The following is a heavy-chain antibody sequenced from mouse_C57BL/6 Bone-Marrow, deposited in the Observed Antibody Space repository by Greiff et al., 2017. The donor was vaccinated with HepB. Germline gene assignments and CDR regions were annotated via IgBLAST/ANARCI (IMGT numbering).Heavy chain of an antibody. V-gene: IGHV1-52*01. CDR3: TRYDYDDGGFAY. J-gene: IGHJ3*01. CDR2: IDPSDSET. D-gene: IGHD2-4*01. Sequence: QVQLQQPGAELVRPGSSVKLSCKASGYTFTSYWMHWVKQRPIQGLEWIGNIDPSDSETHYNQKFKDKDTLTVDKSSSTAYMQLSSLTSEDSAVYYCTRYDYDDGGFAYWGQGTLVTVSA. CDR1: GYTFTSYW.